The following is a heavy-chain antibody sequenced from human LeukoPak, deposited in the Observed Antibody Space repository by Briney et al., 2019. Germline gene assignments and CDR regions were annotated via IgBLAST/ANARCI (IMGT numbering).Heavy chain of an antibody. CDR3: AKVSGTFDY. V-gene: IGHV3-23*01. CDR1: GFTFSSYA. D-gene: IGHD1/OR15-1a*01. J-gene: IGHJ4*02. Sequence: GGSLRLSCAASGFTFSSYAMSWVRQAPGKGLEWVSGIRGSTSNTYYADSVKGRFTISRDTSKNTLYLQMDTLRAEDTAVYYCAKVSGTFDYWGQGTLVTVSS. CDR2: IRGSTSNT.